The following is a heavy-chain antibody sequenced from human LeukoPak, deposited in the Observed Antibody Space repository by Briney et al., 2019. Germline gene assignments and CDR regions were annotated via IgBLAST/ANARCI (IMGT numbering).Heavy chain of an antibody. J-gene: IGHJ4*02. CDR3: LREVDWKYAFDY. V-gene: IGHV3-33*08. Sequence: GGSLRLSCAASGFTFSNAWMNWVRQAPGKGLEWVAVIRPDGSHISYVDPVKGRFTISRDNSNNMPYLQMNSLRAEDTALYYCLREVDWKYAFDYWGRGTLVTVSS. CDR2: IRPDGSHI. CDR1: GFTFSNAW. D-gene: IGHD1-7*01.